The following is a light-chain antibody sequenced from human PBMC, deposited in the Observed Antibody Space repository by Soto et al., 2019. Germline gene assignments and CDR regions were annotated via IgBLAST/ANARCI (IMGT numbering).Light chain of an antibody. J-gene: IGKJ5*01. CDR2: WGS. Sequence: DIVMTQSPLSLSVTPGEPASISCRSSQSLLHSSGNNYLDWYVQKPGQSPQLLIYWGSSRASGVPDRFCGSGSGTDFTLKISRVEAEDVGVYYCMQGQQTPLTFGQGTRLEIK. CDR1: QSLLHSSGNNY. V-gene: IGKV2-28*01. CDR3: MQGQQTPLT.